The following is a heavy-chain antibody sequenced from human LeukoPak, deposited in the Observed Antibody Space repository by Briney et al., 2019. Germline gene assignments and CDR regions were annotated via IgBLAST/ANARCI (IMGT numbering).Heavy chain of an antibody. J-gene: IGHJ4*02. CDR1: GFTFSDYW. CDR3: ARRGGSSSRRSPIDY. Sequence: GGSLRLSCTASGFTFSDYWMTWVRQAPGKGPEWVANIKQDGSQRYYVDSVSGRFTISRDNAKNPLFLQMNGLRAEDTAVYYCARRGGSSSRRSPIDYWGQGTLVTVSS. D-gene: IGHD6-6*01. V-gene: IGHV3-7*01. CDR2: IKQDGSQR.